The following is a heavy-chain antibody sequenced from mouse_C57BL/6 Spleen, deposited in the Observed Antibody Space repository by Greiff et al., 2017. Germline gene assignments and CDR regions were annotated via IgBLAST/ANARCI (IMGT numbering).Heavy chain of an antibody. Sequence: EVQLQQSGPELVKPGASVKISCKASGYSFTGYYMNWVKQSPEKSLEWIGEIKPSTGGTTYNQKFKAKATLTVDKSSSTAYMQLKSLTSEDSAVYYCAPYYYGSSSWFAYWGQGTLVTVSA. CDR2: IKPSTGGT. J-gene: IGHJ3*01. D-gene: IGHD1-1*01. CDR1: GYSFTGYY. V-gene: IGHV1-42*01. CDR3: APYYYGSSSWFAY.